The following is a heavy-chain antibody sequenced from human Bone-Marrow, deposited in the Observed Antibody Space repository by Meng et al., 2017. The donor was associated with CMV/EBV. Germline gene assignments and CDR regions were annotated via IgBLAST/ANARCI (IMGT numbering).Heavy chain of an antibody. CDR1: GFTFSRYT. CDR2: ISSSGTSI. Sequence: GESLKISCAVSGFTFSRYTMVWVRQAPGKGLEWVSSISSSGTSIYYADSVKGRFTISRDNAKNSLYLQMNSLRAEDTAVYYCARVRYSTSSGDAFDIWGQGTMVTGSS. D-gene: IGHD6-6*01. J-gene: IGHJ3*02. CDR3: ARVRYSTSSGDAFDI. V-gene: IGHV3-21*01.